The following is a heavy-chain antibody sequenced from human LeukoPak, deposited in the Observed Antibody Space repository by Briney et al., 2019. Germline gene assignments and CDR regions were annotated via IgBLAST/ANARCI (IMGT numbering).Heavy chain of an antibody. CDR3: ARYPDGTCSSTSCQGEEYYFDY. CDR2: IYHSGTT. D-gene: IGHD2-2*01. V-gene: IGHV4-38-2*02. Sequence: SETLSLTCTVSGYSISSGYYWGWIRQPPGKGLEWIGSIYHSGTTYYNPSLKGRVTISVDTSKNQFSLKLTSVTAADTAVYYCARYPDGTCSSTSCQGEEYYFDYWGQGTLVTVSS. CDR1: GYSISSGYY. J-gene: IGHJ4*02.